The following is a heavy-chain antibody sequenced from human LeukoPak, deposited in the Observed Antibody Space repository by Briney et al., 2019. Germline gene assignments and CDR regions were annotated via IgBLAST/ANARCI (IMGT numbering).Heavy chain of an antibody. CDR1: GFTFSSYA. J-gene: IGHJ4*02. V-gene: IGHV3-30-3*01. D-gene: IGHD3-22*01. CDR3: ARDRAGYDSPGYYYFFDY. CDR2: VSYDGSNK. Sequence: GRSLRLSCAASGFTFSSYAMYWVRQAPGKGLEWVAVVSYDGSNKYYADSVKGRFTISRDNSKNTMYLQMNSLRAEDTAVYYCARDRAGYDSPGYYYFFDYWGQGTLVTVSS.